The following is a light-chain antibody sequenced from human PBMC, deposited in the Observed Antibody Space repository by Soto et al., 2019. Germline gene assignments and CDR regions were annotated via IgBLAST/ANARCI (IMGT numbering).Light chain of an antibody. CDR3: QQLNTFPPFFT. V-gene: IGKV1-9*01. J-gene: IGKJ3*01. CDR1: QGIRSY. CDR2: GAS. Sequence: DIPLTQSPSFLSASVGDRVTITCRASQGIRSYLAWYQQRPGKAPELLIYGASTLRPGGASRFSGSGSGTEFTLTISSLQPEDFATDFCQQLNTFPPFFTFGPGTKVDIK.